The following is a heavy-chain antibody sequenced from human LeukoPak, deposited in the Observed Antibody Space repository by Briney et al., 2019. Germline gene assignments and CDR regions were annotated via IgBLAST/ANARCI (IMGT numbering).Heavy chain of an antibody. Sequence: SETLSLTCTVSGGSISSYYWSWIRQPPGKGLEWIGYIYYSGGTNYNPSLKSQVTISVGTSKNQFALKLSSVTAADTAVYYCARGSSLTPKAFDYWGQGTVVTVSS. CDR1: GGSISSYY. V-gene: IGHV4-59*01. J-gene: IGHJ4*02. CDR2: IYYSGGT. D-gene: IGHD2-2*01. CDR3: ARGSSLTPKAFDY.